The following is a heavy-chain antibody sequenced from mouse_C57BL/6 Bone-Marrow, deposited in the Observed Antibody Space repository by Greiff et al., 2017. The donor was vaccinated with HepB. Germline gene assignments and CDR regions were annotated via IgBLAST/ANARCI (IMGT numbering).Heavy chain of an antibody. Sequence: VQLQQPGAVLVKPGASVKLSCKASGYTFTSYWMHWVKQRPGQGLEWIGMIHPNSGSTNYNEKFKSKATLTVDKSSSTAYMQLSSLTSEDSAVYYCERSRDYDDEDIDYWGKGTSVTVSS. D-gene: IGHD2-4*01. CDR3: ERSRDYDDEDIDY. CDR1: GYTFTSYW. CDR2: IHPNSGST. J-gene: IGHJ4*01. V-gene: IGHV1-64*01.